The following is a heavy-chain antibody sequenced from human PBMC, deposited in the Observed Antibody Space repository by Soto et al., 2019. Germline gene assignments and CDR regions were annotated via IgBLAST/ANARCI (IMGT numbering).Heavy chain of an antibody. Sequence: EVQLLESGGGLVQPGGSLRLSCAATGITFSRNALSWVRQAPGKGLQWVSAISGSGGRTYYADSAKGRFTISRDNSKITRFLEMNSLRAEDTAVYYCEKVGGVEVIVSGAFDFWGQETMVTVSS. J-gene: IGHJ3*01. D-gene: IGHD2-21*01. CDR1: GITFSRNA. CDR3: EKVGGVEVIVSGAFDF. CDR2: ISGSGGRT. V-gene: IGHV3-23*01.